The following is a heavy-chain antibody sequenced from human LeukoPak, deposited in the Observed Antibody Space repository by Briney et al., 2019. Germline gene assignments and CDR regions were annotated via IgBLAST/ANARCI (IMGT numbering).Heavy chain of an antibody. Sequence: SVKVSCKASGGTFSSYAISWVRQAPGQGLEWMGRIIPILGIANYAQKFQGRVTITADKSTSTAYMELSSLRSEDTAVYYCARVVVTAITGYGMDVWGQGTTVTVSS. V-gene: IGHV1-69*04. CDR1: GGTFSSYA. D-gene: IGHD2-21*02. CDR3: ARVVVTAITGYGMDV. CDR2: IIPILGIA. J-gene: IGHJ6*02.